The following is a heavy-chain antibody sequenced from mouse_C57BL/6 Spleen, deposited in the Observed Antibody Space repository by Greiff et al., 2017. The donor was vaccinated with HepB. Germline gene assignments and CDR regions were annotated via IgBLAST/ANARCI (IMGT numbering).Heavy chain of an antibody. J-gene: IGHJ3*01. CDR1: GYAFSSYW. V-gene: IGHV1-80*01. Sequence: VQLQQSGAELVKPGASVKISCKASGYAFSSYWMNWVKQRPGKGLEWIGQIYPGDGDTNYNGKFKGKATLTADKSSSTAYMQLSSLTSEDSAVYFCARRYYGSKAWLAYWGQGTLVTVSA. CDR2: IYPGDGDT. CDR3: ARRYYGSKAWLAY. D-gene: IGHD1-1*01.